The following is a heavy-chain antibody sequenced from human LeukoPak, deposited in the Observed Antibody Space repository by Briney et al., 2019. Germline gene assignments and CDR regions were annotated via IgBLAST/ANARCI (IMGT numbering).Heavy chain of an antibody. CDR3: ASPRYSGSYYGAFDI. Sequence: GESLKISCKGSGYSFTSYWIGWVRQMPGKGLEWMGIIYPGDSDTRYSPSFQGQVTISADKSISTAYLQWSSLKASDTAMYYCASPRYSGSYYGAFDIWGQGTMVTVSS. D-gene: IGHD1-26*01. CDR1: GYSFTSYW. J-gene: IGHJ3*02. CDR2: IYPGDSDT. V-gene: IGHV5-51*01.